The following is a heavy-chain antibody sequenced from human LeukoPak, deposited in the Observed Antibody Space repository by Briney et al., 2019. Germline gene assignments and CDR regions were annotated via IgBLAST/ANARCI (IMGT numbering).Heavy chain of an antibody. Sequence: GGSMRLSWAVSGFTLSSYAMHWDRQAPGNGLEWVAVISYDGSDKYYADSGKGRFTISRDNSKNALYLQMNSLRAEDTAVYYCATPGPYDSSGYYFHYWGQGTLVTVSS. CDR1: GFTLSSYA. CDR2: ISYDGSDK. CDR3: ATPGPYDSSGYYFHY. J-gene: IGHJ4*02. V-gene: IGHV3-30*01. D-gene: IGHD3-22*01.